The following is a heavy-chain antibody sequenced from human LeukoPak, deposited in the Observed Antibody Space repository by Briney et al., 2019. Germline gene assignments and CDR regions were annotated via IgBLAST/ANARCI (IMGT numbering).Heavy chain of an antibody. CDR1: GYTLTELS. CDR3: ATRTYYYDSSGYYDAFDI. CDR2: FDPEDGET. V-gene: IGHV1-24*01. Sequence: SVKVSCKVSGYTLTELSMHWVRQAPGKGLEWMGGFDPEDGETIYAQKFQGRVTMTEDTSTDTAYMELSSLRSEDTAVYYCATRTYYYDSSGYYDAFDIWGQGTMVTVSS. J-gene: IGHJ3*02. D-gene: IGHD3-22*01.